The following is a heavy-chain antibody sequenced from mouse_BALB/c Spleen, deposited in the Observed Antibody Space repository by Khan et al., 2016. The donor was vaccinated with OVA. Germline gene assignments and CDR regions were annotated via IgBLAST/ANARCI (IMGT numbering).Heavy chain of an antibody. CDR1: GFSLTSYG. CDR3: ARNTHMITRVVDY. Sequence: QVQLKESGPGLVAPSQSLSITCTVSGFSLTSYGVHWVRQPPGKGLEWLVVIWSDGKTTYNSTLKSRLSISKDNSKSQVFLKMNSLQTDDTAMYYGARNTHMITRVVDYWGQGTSVTVSS. D-gene: IGHD2-4*01. J-gene: IGHJ4*01. CDR2: IWSDGKT. V-gene: IGHV2-6*02.